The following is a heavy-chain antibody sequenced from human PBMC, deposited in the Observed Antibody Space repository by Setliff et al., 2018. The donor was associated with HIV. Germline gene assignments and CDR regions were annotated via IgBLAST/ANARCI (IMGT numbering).Heavy chain of an antibody. V-gene: IGHV1-69*02. Sequence: SVKVSCKASRSTFNSHTINWVRQAPGQGPDWMGRIIPILGVANYAQRFQGKVTITADKSTSTAYMELTSLRFDDTAMYYCVRGVQSPPHYSYYYMDVWGEGTMVTVS. J-gene: IGHJ6*03. CDR1: RSTFNSHT. CDR2: IIPILGVA. CDR3: VRGVQSPPHYSYYYMDV. D-gene: IGHD3-3*01.